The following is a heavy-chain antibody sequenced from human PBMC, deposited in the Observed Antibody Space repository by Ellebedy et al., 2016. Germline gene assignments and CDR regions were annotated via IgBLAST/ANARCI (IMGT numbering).Heavy chain of an antibody. V-gene: IGHV3-30-3*01. J-gene: IGHJ4*02. Sequence: GGSLRLXXAASGFTFSSYAMHWVRQAPGKGLEWVAVISYDGSNKYYADSVKGRFTISRDNAKNTLYLQMNSLRAADTAVYYCVHLSRWGQGTLVTVSS. CDR3: VHLSR. CDR2: ISYDGSNK. CDR1: GFTFSSYA.